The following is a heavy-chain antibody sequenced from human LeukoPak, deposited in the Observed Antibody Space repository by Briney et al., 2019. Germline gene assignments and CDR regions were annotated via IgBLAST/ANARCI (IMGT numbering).Heavy chain of an antibody. Sequence: ASVKVSCKSSGDTFSIYAISWVRQAPGQGLEGMGGIIPIFGTANYEQKFTRRVTITTAESTSTAYMELSSLTSEDTAVYYCARDLSYYGSGSPYYLDVWGKGTTVTVSS. V-gene: IGHV1-69*05. D-gene: IGHD3-10*01. CDR2: IIPIFGTA. CDR1: GDTFSIYA. CDR3: ARDLSYYGSGSPYYLDV. J-gene: IGHJ6*03.